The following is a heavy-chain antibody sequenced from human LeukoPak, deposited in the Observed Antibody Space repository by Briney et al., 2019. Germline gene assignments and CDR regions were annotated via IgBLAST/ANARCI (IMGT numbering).Heavy chain of an antibody. CDR2: IYYSGST. J-gene: IGHJ4*02. D-gene: IGHD5-18*01. V-gene: IGHV4-59*01. CDR3: ARETKSGYSYGYFDY. CDR1: GGSISSYY. Sequence: SETLSLTCTVSGGSISSYYWSWTRQPPGKGLEWIGYIYYSGSTNYNPSLKSRVTISVDTSKNQFSLKLSSVTAADTAVYYCARETKSGYSYGYFDYWGQGTLVTVSS.